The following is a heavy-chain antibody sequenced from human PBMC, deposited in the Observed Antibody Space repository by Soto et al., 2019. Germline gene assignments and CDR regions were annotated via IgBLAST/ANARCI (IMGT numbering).Heavy chain of an antibody. CDR2: ISGYNGNS. V-gene: IGHV1-18*01. CDR1: GYTFPSYG. CDR3: AREDIQDIVVVVVAPEGLGY. Sequence: QVQLGQSGAEVKKPGASVKVSCKASGYTFPSYGISWVRQAPGQGLEWMGRISGYNGNSNYAQNLQGRVTMTTDTSTSTAYMELRSLRSDDTAVYYCAREDIQDIVVVVVAPEGLGYWGQGTLVTVSS. J-gene: IGHJ4*02. D-gene: IGHD2-15*01.